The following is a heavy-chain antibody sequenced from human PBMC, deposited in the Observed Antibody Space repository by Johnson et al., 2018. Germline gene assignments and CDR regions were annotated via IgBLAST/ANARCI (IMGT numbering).Heavy chain of an antibody. CDR1: GFIFSDYS. CDR3: AKWELGGHDAFDI. V-gene: IGHV3-21*01. CDR2: ISSSSGYI. Sequence: VQLVESGGGLVKPGGSLRLSCAASGFIFSDYSMNWVRQAPGKGLEWVSSISSSSGYIYYADSVKGRFTISRDNAKNSLYLQMNSLRAEDTAIYYSAKWELGGHDAFDIWGQGTMVTVSS. J-gene: IGHJ3*02. D-gene: IGHD1-26*01.